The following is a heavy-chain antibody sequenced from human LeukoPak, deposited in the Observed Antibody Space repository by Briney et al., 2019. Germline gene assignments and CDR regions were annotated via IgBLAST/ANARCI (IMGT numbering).Heavy chain of an antibody. CDR1: GGTFSSYA. V-gene: IGHV1-69*01. CDR2: IIPIFGTA. Sequence: SVKVSCKASGGTFSSYAISWVRQAPGQGLEWMGGIIPIFGTANYAQKFQGRVTITADESTSTAYMELSSLRSEDTAVYYCARDKYSYGPFDYWGQGTLVTVSS. D-gene: IGHD5-18*01. J-gene: IGHJ4*02. CDR3: ARDKYSYGPFDY.